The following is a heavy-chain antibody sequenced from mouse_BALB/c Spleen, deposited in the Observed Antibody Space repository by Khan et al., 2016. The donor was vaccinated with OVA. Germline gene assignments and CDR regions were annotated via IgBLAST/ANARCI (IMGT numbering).Heavy chain of an antibody. CDR2: ISNGGGST. CDR1: GFTFSSYT. Sequence: EVELVESGGGLVQPGGSLKLSCAASGFTFSSYTMSWVRQTPEKRLEWVAFISNGGGSTYYPDTVKGRFTISRDNAMNTLYLQMSSLKSEDTAMYYRVAPGYEGYHYAMDYWGQGTSVPVSA. CDR3: VAPGYEGYHYAMDY. V-gene: IGHV5-12-2*01. D-gene: IGHD2-14*01. J-gene: IGHJ4*01.